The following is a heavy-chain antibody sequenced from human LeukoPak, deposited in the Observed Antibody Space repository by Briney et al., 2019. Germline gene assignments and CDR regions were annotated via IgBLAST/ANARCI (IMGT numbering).Heavy chain of an antibody. V-gene: IGHV1-24*01. CDR1: GYTLTELS. CDR2: FDPEDGET. J-gene: IGHJ4*02. Sequence: ASVKVSCKVSGYTLTELSMHWVRQAPGKGLEWMGGFDPEDGETTYAQKFQGRVTMTEDTSTDTAYMELSSLRSEDTAVYYCAREPSYYYDSSGYYFSLGYWGQGTLVTVSS. CDR3: AREPSYYYDSSGYYFSLGY. D-gene: IGHD3-22*01.